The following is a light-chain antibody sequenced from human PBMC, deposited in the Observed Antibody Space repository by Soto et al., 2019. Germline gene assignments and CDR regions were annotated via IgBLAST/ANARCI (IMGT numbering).Light chain of an antibody. CDR1: QSVSSN. J-gene: IGKJ1*01. CDR3: QHYNNWPPWR. Sequence: EIVMTQSPATLSVSPGERATLSCRASQSVSSNLAWYQQKPGQAPRLLKYAASTRATGIPARFSGSGSGTEFTPSISSLQSEDFAFYYCQHYNNWPPWRFGEGTMVEIK. CDR2: AAS. V-gene: IGKV3-15*01.